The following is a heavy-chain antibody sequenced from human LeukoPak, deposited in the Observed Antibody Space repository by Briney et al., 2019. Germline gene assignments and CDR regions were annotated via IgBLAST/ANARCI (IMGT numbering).Heavy chain of an antibody. D-gene: IGHD3-22*01. CDR1: GYIFTSYW. CDR3: ASSYYYDSSGYLPPFDY. J-gene: IGHJ4*02. V-gene: IGHV5-51*01. CDR2: IYPGDSDT. Sequence: GESLQISCKGSGYIFTSYWIGWVRQMPGKGLEWMGIIYPGDSDTRYSPSFQGQVTISADKSISTAYLQWSSLKASDTAMYYCASSYYYDSSGYLPPFDYWGQGTLVTVSS.